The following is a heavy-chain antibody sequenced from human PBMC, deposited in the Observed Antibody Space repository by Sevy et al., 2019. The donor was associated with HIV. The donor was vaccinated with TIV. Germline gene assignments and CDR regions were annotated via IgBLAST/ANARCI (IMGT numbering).Heavy chain of an antibody. V-gene: IGHV1-69*06. CDR2: IIPIFGTA. CDR1: GGTFSSYA. D-gene: IGHD4-17*01. J-gene: IGHJ4*02. CDR3: AGDPHYGDAYFDY. Sequence: ASVKVSCKASGGTFSSYAISWVRQAPGQGLEWMGGIIPIFGTANYAQKFQGRVTITADKSTSTADMELSSLGSEDTAVYYCAGDPHYGDAYFDYWGQGTLVTVSS.